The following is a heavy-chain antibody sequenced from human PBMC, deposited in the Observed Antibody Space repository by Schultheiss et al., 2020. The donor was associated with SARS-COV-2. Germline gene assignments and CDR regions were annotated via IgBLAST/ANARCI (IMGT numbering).Heavy chain of an antibody. CDR2: IYHSGST. CDR3: AREEGYCSSTSCQGAFDI. Sequence: SETLSLTCTVSGGSIASYYWTWIRQSPGKGLEWIGSIYHSGSTNYNPSLKSRVTISVDTSKNQFSLKLSSVTAADTAVYYCAREEGYCSSTSCQGAFDIWGQGTMVTVSS. V-gene: IGHV4-59*01. J-gene: IGHJ3*02. D-gene: IGHD2-2*01. CDR1: GGSIASYY.